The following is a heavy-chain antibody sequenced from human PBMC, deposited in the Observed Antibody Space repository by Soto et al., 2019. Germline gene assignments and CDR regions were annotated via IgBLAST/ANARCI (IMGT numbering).Heavy chain of an antibody. J-gene: IGHJ6*02. V-gene: IGHV1-2*04. D-gene: IGHD2-15*01. CDR2: INPKSGGT. CDR3: ARGGGYCSGGTCYLYGMDV. CDR1: EYTFAGYY. Sequence: GASVKVSCKSSEYTFAGYYMHWVRQAPGQGLEWMGRINPKSGGTNYAQKFQGWVTMTRDTSIRTAYMELRRLKSDDTAVYYCARGGGYCSGGTCYLYGMDVWGQGTTVTVSS.